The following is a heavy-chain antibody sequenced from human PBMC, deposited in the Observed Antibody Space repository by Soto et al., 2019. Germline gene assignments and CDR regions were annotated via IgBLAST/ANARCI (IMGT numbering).Heavy chain of an antibody. CDR3: ARTYCSGGSCYSGYYYGMDV. Sequence: GGSLRLSCAASGFTFSSYGMHWVRQAPGKGLEWVAVIWYDGSNKYYADSVKGRFTISRDNSKNTLYLQMNSLRAEDTAVYYCARTYCSGGSCYSGYYYGMDVWGQGTTVTVSS. D-gene: IGHD2-15*01. J-gene: IGHJ6*02. CDR1: GFTFSSYG. CDR2: IWYDGSNK. V-gene: IGHV3-33*01.